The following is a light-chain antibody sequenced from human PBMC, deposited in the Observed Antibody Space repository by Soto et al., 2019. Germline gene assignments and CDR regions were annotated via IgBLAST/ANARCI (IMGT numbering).Light chain of an antibody. CDR1: QSVSSSS. CDR2: GAS. J-gene: IGKJ1*01. CDR3: QQYVGSPRT. V-gene: IGKV3-20*01. Sequence: EIVLTQSPGTLSLSPGDRATLSCRATQSVSSSSLAWYQQKPGQAPRVLIYGASSRATGIPDRFSGSGSGTDFTLTISRLEPEDFAVYYCQQYVGSPRTFGPGTTVEIK.